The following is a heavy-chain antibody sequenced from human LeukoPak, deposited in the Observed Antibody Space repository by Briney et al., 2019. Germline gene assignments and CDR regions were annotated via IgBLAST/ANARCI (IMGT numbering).Heavy chain of an antibody. V-gene: IGHV3-53*01. CDR1: GFTVSSYY. CDR2: IYSGDTT. J-gene: IGHJ5*02. D-gene: IGHD1-26*01. CDR3: VRVIREPAHLPYNWFDP. Sequence: PGGSLRLSCVASGFTVSSYYMSWVRQAPGKGLEWVSVIYSGDTTYYAGSVKGRFTISRDSFKNTLYLQMNSLRVEDTAVYYCVRVIREPAHLPYNWFDPWGQGTLVTVSS.